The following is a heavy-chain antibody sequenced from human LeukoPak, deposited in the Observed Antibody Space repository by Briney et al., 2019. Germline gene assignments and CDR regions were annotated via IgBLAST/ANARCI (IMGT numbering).Heavy chain of an antibody. CDR3: ARSLRTRIKAAAGTVQAFDI. D-gene: IGHD6-13*01. CDR1: GGSISSYY. CDR2: IYYSGST. V-gene: IGHV4-59*12. J-gene: IGHJ3*02. Sequence: SETLSLTCTVSGGSISSYYWSWIRQPPGKGLEWIGYIYYSGSTNYNPSLKSRVTISVDTSKNQFSLKLSSVTAADTAVYYCARSLRTRIKAAAGTVQAFDIWGQGTMVTVSS.